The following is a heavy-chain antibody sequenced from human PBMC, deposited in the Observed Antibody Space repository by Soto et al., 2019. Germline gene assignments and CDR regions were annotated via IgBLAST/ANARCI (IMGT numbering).Heavy chain of an antibody. J-gene: IGHJ4*02. CDR3: ARGFWGYDFWSGYLSY. CDR1: LGTFRRYT. D-gene: IGHD3-3*01. V-gene: IGHV1-2*04. CDR2: INPNSGGT. Sequence: GAAVHFSFKASLGTFRRYTIYWLRQAPGQGREWMGWINPNSGGTNYAQKFQGWVTMTRDTSISTAYMELSRLRSDDTAVYYCARGFWGYDFWSGYLSYWGQGTLVTVSS.